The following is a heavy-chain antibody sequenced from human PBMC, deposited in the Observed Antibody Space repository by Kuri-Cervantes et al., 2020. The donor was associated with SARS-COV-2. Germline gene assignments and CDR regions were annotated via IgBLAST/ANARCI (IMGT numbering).Heavy chain of an antibody. V-gene: IGHV4-34*01. CDR2: INHSGST. CDR3: ARGGYSSGWYAVD. D-gene: IGHD6-19*01. Sequence: SETLSLTCTVSGGSISCGGYYWSWIRQPPGKGLEWIGEINHSGSTNYNPSLKSRVTISVDTSKNQFSLKLSSVTAADTAVYYCARGGYSSGWYAVDWGQGTLVTDSS. J-gene: IGHJ4*02. CDR1: GGSISCGGYY.